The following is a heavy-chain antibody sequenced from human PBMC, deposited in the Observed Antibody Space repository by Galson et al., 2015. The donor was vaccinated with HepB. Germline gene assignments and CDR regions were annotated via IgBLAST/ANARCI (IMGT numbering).Heavy chain of an antibody. V-gene: IGHV1-8*01. J-gene: IGHJ6*02. D-gene: IGHD6-19*01. Sequence: SVKVSCKASGYTFTSYDINWVRQATGQGLEWMGWMNPNSGNTGYAQKFQGRVTMTRNTSISTAYMELSSLRSEDTAVYYCARTHSGWYGYYYYGMDVWGQGTTVTVSS. CDR2: MNPNSGNT. CDR1: GYTFTSYD. CDR3: ARTHSGWYGYYYYGMDV.